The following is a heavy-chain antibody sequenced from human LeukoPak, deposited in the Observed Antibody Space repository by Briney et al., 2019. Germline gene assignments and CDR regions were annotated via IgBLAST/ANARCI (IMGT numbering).Heavy chain of an antibody. D-gene: IGHD1-26*01. CDR3: ARENSGSYREFDY. CDR2: IYTSGST. CDR1: GGSISSYY. J-gene: IGHJ4*02. V-gene: IGHV4-4*07. Sequence: HSETLSLTCTVSGGSISSYYWSWIRQPAGKGLEWIGRIYTSGSTNYNASLKSRVSMSVDTSKNQFSLTLSSVTAADTAVFYCARENSGSYREFDYWGQGTLVTVSS.